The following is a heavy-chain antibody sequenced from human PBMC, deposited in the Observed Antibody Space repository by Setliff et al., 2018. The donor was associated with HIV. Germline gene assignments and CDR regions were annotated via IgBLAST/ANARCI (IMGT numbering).Heavy chain of an antibody. J-gene: IGHJ5*02. V-gene: IGHV4-38-2*01. CDR1: NYSINSGYY. D-gene: IGHD3-3*01. CDR2: IYHSGST. Sequence: LSLTCAVSNYSINSGYYWGWIRQPPGKGLEWIGSIYHSGSTYYNPSLKSRVTISVDMSKNQVSLRLTSVTAADTAVYYCARQSITIFGVVISGFDPWGQGTLVTVSS. CDR3: ARQSITIFGVVISGFDP.